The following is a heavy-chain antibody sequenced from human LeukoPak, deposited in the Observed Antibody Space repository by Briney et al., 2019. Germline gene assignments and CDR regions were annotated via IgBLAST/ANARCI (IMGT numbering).Heavy chain of an antibody. Sequence: GGSLRLSCAASGFTVSSNYMNWVRQAPGKGLEWVSVIYSGGSTYCADSVKGRFTISRDNSKNTLYLQMNSLGAEDTAVYYCARGGYSSSWYWGDIFDNWGQGTLVTVSS. CDR3: ARGGYSSSWYWGDIFDN. CDR2: IYSGGST. D-gene: IGHD6-13*01. CDR1: GFTVSSNY. V-gene: IGHV3-53*01. J-gene: IGHJ4*02.